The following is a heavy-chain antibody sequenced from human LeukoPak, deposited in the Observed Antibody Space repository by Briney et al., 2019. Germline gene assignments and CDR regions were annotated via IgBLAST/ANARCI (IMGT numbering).Heavy chain of an antibody. CDR2: MNPNSGNT. V-gene: IGHV1-8*02. CDR3: ARGNPWGYSSSWYADYGMDV. Sequence: ASVKVSCKASGGTFSSYAINWVRQATGQGLEWMGWMNPNSGNTGYAQKFQGRVTMTRNTSISTAYMELSSLRSEDTAVHYCARGNPWGYSSSWYADYGMDVWGQGTTVTVSS. CDR1: GGTFSSYA. J-gene: IGHJ6*02. D-gene: IGHD6-13*01.